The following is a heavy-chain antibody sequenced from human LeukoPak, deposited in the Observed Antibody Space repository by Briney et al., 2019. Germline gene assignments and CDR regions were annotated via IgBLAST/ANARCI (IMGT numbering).Heavy chain of an antibody. Sequence: SETLSLTCTVSGGSISSYYWSWIRQPPGKGLEWIGYIHYSGSTNYNPSLKSRVTISVDTSKNQFSLKLSSVTAADTAVYYCARRGSGSYSTFDYWGQGTLVTVSS. D-gene: IGHD3-10*01. CDR2: IHYSGST. CDR1: GGSISSYY. J-gene: IGHJ4*02. CDR3: ARRGSGSYSTFDY. V-gene: IGHV4-59*01.